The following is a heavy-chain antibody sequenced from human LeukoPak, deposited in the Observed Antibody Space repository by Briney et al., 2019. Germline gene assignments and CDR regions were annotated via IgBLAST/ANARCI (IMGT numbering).Heavy chain of an antibody. V-gene: IGHV3-21*01. D-gene: IGHD3-10*01. CDR1: GFTLSSYS. J-gene: IGHJ4*02. CDR2: ISSSSDYI. Sequence: PGGSLRLSCAASGFTLSSYSMNWVRRAPGKGLEWVSSISSSSDYIYYADSVKGRFTISRDNAKNSLYLQMNSLRAEDTAVYYCARGSGSGSYYPRFDYWGQGTLVTVSS. CDR3: ARGSGSGSYYPRFDY.